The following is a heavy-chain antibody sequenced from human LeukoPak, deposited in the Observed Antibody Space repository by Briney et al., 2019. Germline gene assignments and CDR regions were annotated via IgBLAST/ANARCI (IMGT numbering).Heavy chain of an antibody. V-gene: IGHV4-59*01. Sequence: SETLSLTCTVSGGSISSYYWSWIRRPPGKGLEWIGYIYYSGSTNYNPSLKSRVTISVDTSKNQFSLKLSSVTAADTAVYYCARDLGVVTAIPFWGQGTLVTVSS. CDR2: IYYSGST. CDR3: ARDLGVVTAIPF. CDR1: GGSISSYY. J-gene: IGHJ4*02. D-gene: IGHD2-21*02.